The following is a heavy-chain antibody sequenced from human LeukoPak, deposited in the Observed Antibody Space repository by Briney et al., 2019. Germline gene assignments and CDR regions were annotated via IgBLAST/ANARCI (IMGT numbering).Heavy chain of an antibody. CDR1: LGSLSSSSYY. CDR3: AKGYRGVVGTSYYYAMDV. CDR2: IYYSGST. V-gene: IGHV4-39*01. D-gene: IGHD6-19*01. Sequence: SETLSLTCTVSLGSLSSSSYYWGWIRQPPGKVLEWIGCIYYSGSTYYNPSLKSRVTISADTSKNQFSLRLSSVTAADTAVYYCAKGYRGVVGTSYYYAMDVWGQGTTVTVSS. J-gene: IGHJ6*02.